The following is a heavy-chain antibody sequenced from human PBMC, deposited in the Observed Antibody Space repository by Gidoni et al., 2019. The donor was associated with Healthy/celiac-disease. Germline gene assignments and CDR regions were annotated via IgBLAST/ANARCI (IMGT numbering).Heavy chain of an antibody. D-gene: IGHD3-9*01. CDR3: ARETQGDILTGYPPDY. J-gene: IGHJ4*02. CDR2: SSSSSTI. V-gene: IGHV3-48*02. Sequence: SSSSSTIYYADSVKGRFTISRDNAKNSLYLQMNSLRDEDTAVYYCARETQGDILTGYPPDYWGQGTLVTVSS.